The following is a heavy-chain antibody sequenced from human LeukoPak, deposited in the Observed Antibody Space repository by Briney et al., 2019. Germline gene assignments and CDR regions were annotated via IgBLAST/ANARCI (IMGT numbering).Heavy chain of an antibody. D-gene: IGHD2-8*01. J-gene: IGHJ6*02. CDR2: IFPGDADI. V-gene: IGHV5-51*01. Sequence: GESLKILCKGPGYRFIGYWIGWVRQMPGKGLVWMGIIFPGDADIKYSPSFQGQVTISADNSISPAYLQWSSLKASDNAIYYCGRYGLAGWCERRCFTALQYHCGSVGGQGSTVILSS. CDR1: GYRFIGYW. CDR3: GRYGLAGWCERRCFTALQYHCGSV.